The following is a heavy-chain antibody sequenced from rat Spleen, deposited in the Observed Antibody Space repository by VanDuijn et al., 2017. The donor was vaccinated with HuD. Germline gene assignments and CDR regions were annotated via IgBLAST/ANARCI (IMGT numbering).Heavy chain of an antibody. CDR2: ISYDGSST. V-gene: IGHV5-7*01. Sequence: EVQLVESGGGLVQPGRSLKLSCAASGFTFSDYNMAWVRQAPKKGLEWVATISYDGSSTYYRDSVKGRFTISRDNAKSTLYLQMNSLRSEDTATYYCARHYGGYSDYWGQGVMVTVSS. CDR1: GFTFSDYN. J-gene: IGHJ2*01. CDR3: ARHYGGYSDY. D-gene: IGHD1-11*01.